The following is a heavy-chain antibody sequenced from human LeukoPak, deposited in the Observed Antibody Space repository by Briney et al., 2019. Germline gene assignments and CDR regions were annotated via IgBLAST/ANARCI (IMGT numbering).Heavy chain of an antibody. CDR2: INPNSGGT. J-gene: IGHJ6*03. Sequence: ASVKFSCKASGYTFTGYYMHWVRQAPGQGLEWMGWINPNSGGTNYAQKFQGRVTMTRDTSISTAYMELSRLRSDDTAVYYCARDLSGWKAYYYYYMDVWGKGTTVTVSS. CDR1: GYTFTGYY. V-gene: IGHV1-2*02. CDR3: ARDLSGWKAYYYYYMDV. D-gene: IGHD1-1*01.